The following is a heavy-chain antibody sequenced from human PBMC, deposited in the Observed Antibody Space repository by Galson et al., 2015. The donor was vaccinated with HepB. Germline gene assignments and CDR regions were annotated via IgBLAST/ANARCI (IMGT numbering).Heavy chain of an antibody. J-gene: IGHJ4*02. D-gene: IGHD7-27*01. V-gene: IGHV6-1*01. Sequence: CAISGDSVSSNSAAWHWIRQSPSRGLEWLGRTYYRSKWYNEFADSVKSRITITPGTSKNQFSLQLNSVTPEDTALYYCGRGNWGLIDYWGQGTLVTVSS. CDR3: GRGNWGLIDY. CDR1: GDSVSSNSAA. CDR2: TYYRSKWYN.